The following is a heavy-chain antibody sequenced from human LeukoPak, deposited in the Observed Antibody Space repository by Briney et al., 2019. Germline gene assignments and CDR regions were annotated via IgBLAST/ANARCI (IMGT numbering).Heavy chain of an antibody. J-gene: IGHJ1*01. CDR2: IYYTGKT. Sequence: PSGTLSLTCTVSGGSINSFSWSWIRQPPGEGLEWIGYIYYTGKTNYNPSLKSRVTISIDPSKNQFSLNVSSMTAADTAVYYCASYYSDSEYFQHWGQGTLVTVSS. CDR1: GGSINSFS. D-gene: IGHD4-11*01. CDR3: ASYYSDSEYFQH. V-gene: IGHV4-59*13.